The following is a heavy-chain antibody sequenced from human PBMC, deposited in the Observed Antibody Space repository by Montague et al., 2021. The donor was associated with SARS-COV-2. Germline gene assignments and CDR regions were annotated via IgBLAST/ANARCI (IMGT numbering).Heavy chain of an antibody. V-gene: IGHV3-48*03. CDR1: GFNFGVYD. CDR3: APAVPVADDS. Sequence: SLRLSCAASGFNFGVYDMNWVRQTPGKGLEWVSYINGGSSVMYYADSVMRRFTISSDNAESSLYLQMNSLSAEDTAVYYCAPAVPVADDSWGQGTLVTVSS. J-gene: IGHJ5*02. D-gene: IGHD2-2*01. CDR2: INGGSSVM.